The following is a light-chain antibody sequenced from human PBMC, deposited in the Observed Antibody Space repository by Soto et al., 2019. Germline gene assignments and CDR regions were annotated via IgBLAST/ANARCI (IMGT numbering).Light chain of an antibody. J-gene: IGLJ1*01. CDR3: SSYTSSITLV. V-gene: IGLV2-14*03. CDR2: EVS. Sequence: QSALTQPASVSGSPGQSITISCTGTSNDVGHYNFVSWYQQLPGKAPKLIIYEVSNRPSGISHRFSGSKSGNTATLTISGLQVADESFYHCSSYTSSITLVFGTGTKVTVL. CDR1: SNDVGHYNF.